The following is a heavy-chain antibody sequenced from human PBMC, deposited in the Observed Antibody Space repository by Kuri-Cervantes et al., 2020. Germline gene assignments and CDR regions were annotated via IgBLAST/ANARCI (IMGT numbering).Heavy chain of an antibody. D-gene: IGHD6-19*01. V-gene: IGHV3-48*01. CDR1: GFTFSSYS. Sequence: GGSLRLSCVASGFTFSSYSMNWVRQAPGKGLEWVSYISSSSSTIYYADSVKGRFTISRDNAKNSLYLQMNSLRAEDTAVYYCARGGHSGRFDPWGQGTLVTVSS. J-gene: IGHJ5*02. CDR2: ISSSSSTI. CDR3: ARGGHSGRFDP.